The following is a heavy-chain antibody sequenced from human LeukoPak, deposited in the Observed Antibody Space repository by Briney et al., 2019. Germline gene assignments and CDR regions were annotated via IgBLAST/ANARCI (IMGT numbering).Heavy chain of an antibody. Sequence: ASVKVSCKASGYTFTGYYMHWERQAPGQGLEWMGWINPNSGGTNYAQKFQGRVTMTRDTSISTAYMELSRLRSDDTAVYYCARDREYCSSTSCYPSGFDYWGQGTLVTVSS. CDR3: ARDREYCSSTSCYPSGFDY. V-gene: IGHV1-2*02. D-gene: IGHD2-2*01. J-gene: IGHJ4*02. CDR2: INPNSGGT. CDR1: GYTFTGYY.